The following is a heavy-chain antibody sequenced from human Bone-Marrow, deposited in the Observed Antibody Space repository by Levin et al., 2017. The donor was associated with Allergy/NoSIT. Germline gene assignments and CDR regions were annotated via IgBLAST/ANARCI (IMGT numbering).Heavy chain of an antibody. CDR1: GYKFRDYY. CDR2: INPNSGGT. V-gene: IGHV1-2*06. CDR3: ARDASLYSYGSSDAFDI. D-gene: IGHD5-18*01. Sequence: GESLKISCKASGYKFRDYYMHWVRQAPGQGLEWMGRINPNSGGTNSAQTFQGRVTMTRDTSISPAYMELTRLRSDDTAVYYCARDASLYSYGSSDAFDIWGQGTMVTVSS. J-gene: IGHJ3*02.